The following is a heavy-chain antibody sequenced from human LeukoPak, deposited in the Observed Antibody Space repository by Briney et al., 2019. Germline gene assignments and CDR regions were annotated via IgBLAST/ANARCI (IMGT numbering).Heavy chain of an antibody. V-gene: IGHV3-7*01. Sequence: GGSLRLSCAASGFTFSNYWMTWVRQAPGKGLEWLANIKQDGSEKYYVDSVKGRFTISRDNAKNSLYLQMNSLRAEDTAVYYCARDMISLITMVRGVIIDYWGQGTLVTVPS. CDR3: ARDMISLITMVRGVIIDY. CDR2: IKQDGSEK. D-gene: IGHD3-10*01. CDR1: GFTFSNYW. J-gene: IGHJ4*02.